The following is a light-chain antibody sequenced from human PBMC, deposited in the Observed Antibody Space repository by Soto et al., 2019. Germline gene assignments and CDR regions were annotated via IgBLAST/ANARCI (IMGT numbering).Light chain of an antibody. CDR2: EDS. CDR1: SSDIRINDY. Sequence: QSALTQPASVSGSPGQSITLSCTGPSSDIRINDYVSWYQHHPARGPKLLIYEDSNRPSGVPDRISGSKSGTSASLAISGLRSEDEADYYCAAWDDRLSGLVFGRGTKLTVL. J-gene: IGLJ2*01. CDR3: AAWDDRLSGLV. V-gene: IGLV2-14*01.